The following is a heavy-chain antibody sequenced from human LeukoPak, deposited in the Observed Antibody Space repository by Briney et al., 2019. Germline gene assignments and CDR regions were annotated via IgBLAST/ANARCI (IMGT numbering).Heavy chain of an antibody. CDR3: ARDRVPREYYHRSLADAFDI. J-gene: IGHJ3*02. V-gene: IGHV3-23*01. CDR2: ISGSGGST. Sequence: GGSLRLSCAASGFTFSSYAMSWVRQAPGKGLEWVSAISGSGGSTYYADSAKGRFTISRDNSKNTLYLQMNSLRAEDTAVYYCARDRVPREYYHRSLADAFDIWGQGTLVTVSS. CDR1: GFTFSSYA. D-gene: IGHD2/OR15-2a*01.